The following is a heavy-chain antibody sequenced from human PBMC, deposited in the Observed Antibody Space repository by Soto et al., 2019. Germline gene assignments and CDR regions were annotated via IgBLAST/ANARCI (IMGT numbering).Heavy chain of an antibody. CDR2: INHSGST. Sequence: XETLSLSCAVYGWSFSGYYWSWIRQPPGKGLEWIGEINHSGSTNYNPSLKSRVTISVDTSKNQFSLKLSSVTAADTAVYYCAREARITIFGVVITGTWFDHWGQGTLVTVSS. CDR3: AREARITIFGVVITGTWFDH. CDR1: GWSFSGYY. D-gene: IGHD3-3*01. J-gene: IGHJ5*02. V-gene: IGHV4-34*01.